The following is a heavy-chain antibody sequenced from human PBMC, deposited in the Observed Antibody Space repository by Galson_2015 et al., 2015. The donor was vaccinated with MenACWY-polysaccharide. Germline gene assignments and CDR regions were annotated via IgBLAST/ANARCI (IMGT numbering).Heavy chain of an antibody. J-gene: IGHJ1*01. D-gene: IGHD6-19*01. V-gene: IGHV1-8*01. CDR1: GYTFTSYA. Sequence: SVKVSCKASGYTFTSYAINWVRQAPGQGLEWMGWMNPNSGNTGYPQKFQGRVTMTRNTSISTAYMELSSLRSEDTAGYYCARGIAPNWIAVAKVIHVHGGRRTLATLSS. CDR2: MNPNSGNT. CDR3: ARGIAPNWIAVAKVIHVH.